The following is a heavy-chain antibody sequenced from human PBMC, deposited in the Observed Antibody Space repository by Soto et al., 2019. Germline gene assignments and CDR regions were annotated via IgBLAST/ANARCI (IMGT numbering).Heavy chain of an antibody. V-gene: IGHV3-23*01. Sequence: GGSLRLSCAASGFTFSSYAMSWVRQAPGKGLEWVSAISGSGGSTYYADSVKGRFTISRDNSKNTLYLQMNSLRAEDTAVYYCAKDLNPSLLWFGWFDPWGQGTLVTVSS. CDR2: ISGSGGST. CDR3: AKDLNPSLLWFGWFDP. CDR1: GFTFSSYA. D-gene: IGHD3-10*01. J-gene: IGHJ5*02.